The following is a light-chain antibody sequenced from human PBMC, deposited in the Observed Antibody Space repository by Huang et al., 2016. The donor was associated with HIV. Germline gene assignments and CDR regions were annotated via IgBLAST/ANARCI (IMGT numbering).Light chain of an antibody. J-gene: IGKJ4*01. Sequence: EIVLTQSPGTLSLSPGERATFYCRASQSVANTSLAWYQQVPGQAPRLLIDGAATRATGIPDRVSGSVSGTDFTLTITRLEPEDFAVYYCQQYSSPPLTFGGGTKVETK. CDR3: QQYSSPPLT. CDR2: GAA. V-gene: IGKV3-20*01. CDR1: QSVANTS.